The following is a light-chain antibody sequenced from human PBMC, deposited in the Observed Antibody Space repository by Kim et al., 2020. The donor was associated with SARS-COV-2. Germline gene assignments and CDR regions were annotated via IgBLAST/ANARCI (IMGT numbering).Light chain of an antibody. CDR1: QSVSSND. V-gene: IGKV3-20*01. J-gene: IGKJ2*01. CDR3: QQYDTSTRYT. Sequence: SPGERATLSCRASQSVSSNDLAWYQHKPGQSPRLLIYGASSRAPGIPDRFSGSGSGTDFTLTISRLEPEDFAVYYCQQYDTSTRYTFGQGTKLEI. CDR2: GAS.